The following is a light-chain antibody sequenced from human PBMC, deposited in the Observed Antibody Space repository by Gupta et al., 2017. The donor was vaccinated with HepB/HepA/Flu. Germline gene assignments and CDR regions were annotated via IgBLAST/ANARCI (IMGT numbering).Light chain of an antibody. V-gene: IGKV1-12*01. CDR2: AAS. CDR3: QQDSSFHT. J-gene: IGKJ3*01. CDR1: QGIRSW. Sequence: DIQMTQSPSSVSASVGDRVTITCRASQGIRSWLAWYQQKPGKAPKLLIFAASTWQSGVPSRFSGSGSGTDFTLTSSSRQPEDFATYYWQQDSSFHTFGHGTKVDMK.